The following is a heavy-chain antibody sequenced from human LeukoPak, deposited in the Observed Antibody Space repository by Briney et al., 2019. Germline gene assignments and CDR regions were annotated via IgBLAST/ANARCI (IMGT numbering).Heavy chain of an antibody. Sequence: PSETLSLTCTVSGYSISSGYYWGWIRQPPGKGLEWIGYIDYSGSTYYNPSPKSRVTISVDTSKNQFSLKLSSVTAADTAVYYCAVFPVPAAMDADYWGQGTLVTVSS. J-gene: IGHJ4*02. V-gene: IGHV4-38-2*02. CDR3: AVFPVPAAMDADY. CDR1: GYSISSGYY. D-gene: IGHD2-2*01. CDR2: IDYSGST.